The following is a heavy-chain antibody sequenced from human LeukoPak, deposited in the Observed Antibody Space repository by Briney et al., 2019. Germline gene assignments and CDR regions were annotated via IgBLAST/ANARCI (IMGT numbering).Heavy chain of an antibody. Sequence: GGSLRLSCAASGFTFSNAWMSWVRQAPGKGLEWVGRIKSKTDGGTTDYAAPVKGRFTISRDDSKNTLYLQMNSLKTENTAVYYCTTGITMVRGVIHLIDYWGQGTLVTVSS. CDR3: TTGITMVRGVIHLIDY. V-gene: IGHV3-15*01. J-gene: IGHJ4*02. CDR2: IKSKTDGGTT. CDR1: GFTFSNAW. D-gene: IGHD3-10*01.